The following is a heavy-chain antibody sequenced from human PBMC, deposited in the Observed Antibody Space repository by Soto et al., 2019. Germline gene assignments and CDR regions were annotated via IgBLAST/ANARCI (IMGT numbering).Heavy chain of an antibody. CDR2: ISAYNGNT. V-gene: IGHV1-18*01. Sequence: ASVKVSCKASGYTFTSYGISWVRQAPGQGLEWMGWISAYNGNTNYAQKLQGRVTMTTDTSTSTAYMELRSLRSDDTAVYYCARAPNYYDSSGYYWFDPWGQGTLVTVS. CDR3: ARAPNYYDSSGYYWFDP. D-gene: IGHD3-22*01. J-gene: IGHJ5*02. CDR1: GYTFTSYG.